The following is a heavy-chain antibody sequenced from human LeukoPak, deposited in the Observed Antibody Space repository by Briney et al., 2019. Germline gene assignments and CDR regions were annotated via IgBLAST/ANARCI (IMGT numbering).Heavy chain of an antibody. J-gene: IGHJ3*02. CDR2: ISGSGGIR. D-gene: IGHD2-2*01. CDR1: GFTFSSYA. V-gene: IGHV3-23*01. Sequence: GGSLRLSCAASGFTFSSYAMSWVRQAPGKGLEWVSAISGSGGIRYYADSVKARFTISRDNSQNTLYLQMYSLRADDTALYYCAKDWRYCSSTSCYLVGKDAFDIRGQGTMVTVSS. CDR3: AKDWRYCSSTSCYLVGKDAFDI.